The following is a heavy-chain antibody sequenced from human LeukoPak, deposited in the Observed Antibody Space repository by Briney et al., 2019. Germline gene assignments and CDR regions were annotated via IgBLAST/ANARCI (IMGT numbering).Heavy chain of an antibody. D-gene: IGHD3-16*01. J-gene: IGHJ5*02. V-gene: IGHV4-59*01. Sequence: SETLSLTCTVSGGSISGYYWSWIPQPPGKGLEYIGYIYYSGSTNYNPSLNSRVTMSVDTSKNQFSLRLTSVAAADTAVYYCARLGGRRETYGWLGPWGQGTLVTVSS. CDR1: GGSISGYY. CDR3: ARLGGRRETYGWLGP. CDR2: IYYSGST.